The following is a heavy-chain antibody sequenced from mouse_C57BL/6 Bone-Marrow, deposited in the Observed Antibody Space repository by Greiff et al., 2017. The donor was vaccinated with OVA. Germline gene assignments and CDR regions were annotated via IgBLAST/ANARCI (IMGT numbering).Heavy chain of an antibody. CDR1: GYTFTDYY. CDR3: AREEGYYWFAY. Sequence: EVKLQESGPVLVKPGASVKMSCKASGYTFTDYYMNWVKQSHGKILEWIGVINPYNGGTSYNQKFKGKATLTVDKSSSTAYMELNSLTSEDSAVYYCAREEGYYWFAYWGQGTLVTVSA. J-gene: IGHJ3*01. V-gene: IGHV1-19*01. CDR2: INPYNGGT. D-gene: IGHD2-3*01.